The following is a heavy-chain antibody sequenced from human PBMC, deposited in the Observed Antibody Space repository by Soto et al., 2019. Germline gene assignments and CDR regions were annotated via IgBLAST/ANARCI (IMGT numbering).Heavy chain of an antibody. J-gene: IGHJ5*01. CDR1: GGSITSTNDC. CDR2: VCHSGST. CDR3: ASTIFPPSNWFDS. V-gene: IGHV4-39*01. D-gene: IGHD3-9*01. Sequence: SETLSLTCTVSGGSITSTNDCWGWIRQPPGKGLEWIASVCHSGSTYYNPSLKSRVTISMNTSKNQFSLSLHSATAADTAVYYCASTIFPPSNWFDSWGQGTPVTVS.